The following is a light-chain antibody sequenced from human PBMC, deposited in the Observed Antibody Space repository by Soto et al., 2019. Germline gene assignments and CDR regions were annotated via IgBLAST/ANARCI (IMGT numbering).Light chain of an antibody. Sequence: EIVLTQSPATPSLSPGERATLSCRASQSVNKYLAWYQQKPGQAPRLLIYDTSDRATGIPARFSGSGSGTDFTLTISSLEPEDFAVFYCQQRSIWPWTFGQGTKVDIK. CDR3: QQRSIWPWT. CDR2: DTS. CDR1: QSVNKY. J-gene: IGKJ1*01. V-gene: IGKV3-11*01.